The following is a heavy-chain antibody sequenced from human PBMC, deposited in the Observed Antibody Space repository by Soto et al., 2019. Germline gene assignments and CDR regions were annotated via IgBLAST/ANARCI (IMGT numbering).Heavy chain of an antibody. V-gene: IGHV4-39*01. CDR2: IYYSGST. Sequence: SETLSLTCTVSGGSIISSSYYWVWIRQPPGKGLEWIGSIYYSGSTYYNPSLKSRVTISVDTSKNQFSLKLSSVTAADTAVYYWARTNEGEYYYGMDGWGKGNKVT. D-gene: IGHD1-1*01. CDR3: ARTNEGEYYYGMDG. CDR1: GGSIISSSYY. J-gene: IGHJ6*04.